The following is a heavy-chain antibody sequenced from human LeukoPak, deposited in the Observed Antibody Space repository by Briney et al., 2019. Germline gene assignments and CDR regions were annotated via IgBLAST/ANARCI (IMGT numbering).Heavy chain of an antibody. CDR2: IYFSGGT. J-gene: IGHJ4*02. Sequence: SETLSLTCTVSGDSISSSNCYWGWIRQPPGKGLEWIGSIYFSGGTYYNASLKSRVTISVDTSKDQFSLKLSSVTAADTAVYYCARQTGSGLFSLPGGQGTLVTVSS. CDR1: GDSISSSNCY. CDR3: ARQTGSGLFSLP. D-gene: IGHD3-10*01. V-gene: IGHV4-39*01.